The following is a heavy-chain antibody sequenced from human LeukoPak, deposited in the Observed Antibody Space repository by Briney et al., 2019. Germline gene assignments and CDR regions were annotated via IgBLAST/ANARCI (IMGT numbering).Heavy chain of an antibody. D-gene: IGHD5-18*01. Sequence: ASVKVSCKASGGTFSSYAISWVRQAPGQGLEWMGWINPNSGGTNYAQKFQGRVTMTRDTSISTAYMELSRLRSDDTAVYYCARDDGYGYFDYWGQGTLVTASS. CDR2: INPNSGGT. V-gene: IGHV1-2*02. J-gene: IGHJ4*02. CDR1: GGTFSSYA. CDR3: ARDDGYGYFDY.